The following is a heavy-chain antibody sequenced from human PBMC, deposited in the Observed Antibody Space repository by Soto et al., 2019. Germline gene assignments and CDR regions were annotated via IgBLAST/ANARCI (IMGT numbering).Heavy chain of an antibody. CDR2: ISAGSGNT. D-gene: IGHD6-6*01. J-gene: IGHJ5*02. V-gene: IGHV1-3*01. CDR3: VRAMIPGARPGWLDP. CDR1: GFLLTDYS. Sequence: QVQLVQSGAEVKRPGASVKVSCKASGFLLTDYSLHWVRQAPGQGLEWMGWISAGSGNTGYSQKFQGRVSITRDTSASTVYMELSSLRSEDTATYCCVRAMIPGARPGWLDPWGQGVLVTVSS.